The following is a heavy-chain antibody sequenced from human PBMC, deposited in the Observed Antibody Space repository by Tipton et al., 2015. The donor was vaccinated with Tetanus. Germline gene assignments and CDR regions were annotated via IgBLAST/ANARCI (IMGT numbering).Heavy chain of an antibody. J-gene: IGHJ5*02. CDR1: GGSVSSGSYY. CDR2: IYDSGST. V-gene: IGHV4-61*01. CDR3: ARSHVFRFTLFGEEIPRSGRFDP. Sequence: GLLKPSETLSLTCTVSGGSVSSGSYYWSWVRQSPGKTLEWIGNIYDSGSTDYNPSLQSRARISLDTAKNQFSLKLRSVTAADTAVYYCARSHVFRFTLFGEEIPRSGRFDPWGQGTLVTVSS. D-gene: IGHD3-3*01.